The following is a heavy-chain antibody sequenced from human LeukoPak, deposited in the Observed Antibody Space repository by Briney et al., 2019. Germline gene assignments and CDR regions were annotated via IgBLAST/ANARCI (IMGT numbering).Heavy chain of an antibody. Sequence: SETLSLTCTVSGGSISSYYWSWIRQPPGKGLEWIGYIYYSGSTDCNPSLKSRVTISVDTSKNQFSLKLSSVTAADPAVYYCARGLWFGEKRPFYYYYGMDVWGQGTTVTVSS. J-gene: IGHJ6*02. CDR2: IYYSGST. CDR1: GGSISSYY. D-gene: IGHD3-10*01. V-gene: IGHV4-59*01. CDR3: ARGLWFGEKRPFYYYYGMDV.